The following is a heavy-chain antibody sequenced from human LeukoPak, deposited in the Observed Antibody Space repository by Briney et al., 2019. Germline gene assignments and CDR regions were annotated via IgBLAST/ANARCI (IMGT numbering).Heavy chain of an antibody. CDR1: GGSISYYY. Sequence: PSETLSLTCTVSGGSISYYYWSWIRQSPGKGLEWIGYIYYSGTTNYNPSLKSRVTISVDTSKNQFSLKLSSVTAADTAVYYCAGRAVTQPGNWFDPWGQGSLVTVSS. CDR2: IYYSGTT. J-gene: IGHJ5*02. D-gene: IGHD5-18*01. V-gene: IGHV4-59*01. CDR3: AGRAVTQPGNWFDP.